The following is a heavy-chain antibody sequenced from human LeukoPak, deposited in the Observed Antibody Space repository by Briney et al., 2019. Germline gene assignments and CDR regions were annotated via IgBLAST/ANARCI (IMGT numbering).Heavy chain of an antibody. CDR3: ARVTRFTQFGELWFDY. Sequence: SETLSLTCAVYGVSFCSYYWRWLRQSPGKGVEWGGEITHSRSTNYNPSLKSRVTISLDTSKRQFSLKLTSVPAADTAVYYCARVTRFTQFGELWFDYWGQGTLLTVSS. V-gene: IGHV4-34*01. D-gene: IGHD3-10*01. CDR2: ITHSRST. CDR1: GVSFCSYY. J-gene: IGHJ4*02.